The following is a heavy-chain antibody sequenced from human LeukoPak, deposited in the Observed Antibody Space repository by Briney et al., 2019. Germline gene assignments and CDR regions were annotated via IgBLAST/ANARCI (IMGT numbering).Heavy chain of an antibody. D-gene: IGHD3-10*01. J-gene: IGHJ6*03. Sequence: SETLSLTCAVYGGSFSGYYWSWIRQPPGKGLEWIGEINHSGSTYYNPSLKSRVTISVDTSKNQFSLKLSSVTAADTAVYYCARDGRYYGSGSPPGYYMDVWGKGTTVTVSS. CDR1: GGSFSGYY. CDR3: ARDGRYYGSGSPPGYYMDV. CDR2: INHSGST. V-gene: IGHV4-34*01.